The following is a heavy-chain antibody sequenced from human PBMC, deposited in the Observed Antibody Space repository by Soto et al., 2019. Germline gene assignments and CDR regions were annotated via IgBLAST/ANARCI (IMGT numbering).Heavy chain of an antibody. CDR3: AREFNGVVPAARVRYYYYGMDV. D-gene: IGHD2-2*01. CDR2: IIPIFGTA. V-gene: IGHV1-69*01. Sequence: VQLVQSGAEVKKPGSSVKVSCKASGGTFSSYAISWVRQAPGQGLEWMGGIIPIFGTANYAQKFQGRVTITADESTSTAYMELSSLRSEDTAVYYCAREFNGVVPAARVRYYYYGMDVWGQGTTVTVSS. J-gene: IGHJ6*02. CDR1: GGTFSSYA.